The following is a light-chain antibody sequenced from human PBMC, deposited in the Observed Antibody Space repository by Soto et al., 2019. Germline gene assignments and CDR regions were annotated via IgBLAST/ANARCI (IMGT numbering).Light chain of an antibody. J-gene: IGKJ3*01. CDR3: QQYNSYPFS. V-gene: IGKV1-5*03. CDR2: RAP. Sequence: DIQMTQSPLTLSASVGDRVIITCRASQSISRWVAWYQQKPGKAPKVLTYRAPSSESGDPSRFSGSGSGTEFTLTISSLQPDDCATYYCQQYNSYPFSFGPGTKVDIK. CDR1: QSISRW.